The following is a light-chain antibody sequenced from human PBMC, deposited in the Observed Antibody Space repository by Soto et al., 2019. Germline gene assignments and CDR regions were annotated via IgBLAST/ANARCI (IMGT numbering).Light chain of an antibody. CDR3: QQYNNCPPIT. J-gene: IGKJ3*01. V-gene: IGKV3-15*01. Sequence: EIVLTQSPGTLSLSPGERATLSCRASQSVSSSYLAWYQHKPGQAPRLLIYGASTRATGIPARFSGSGSGTEFTLTILILQSQDFSFYYFQQYNNCPPITFGPRTRVHIQ. CDR2: GAS. CDR1: QSVSSSY.